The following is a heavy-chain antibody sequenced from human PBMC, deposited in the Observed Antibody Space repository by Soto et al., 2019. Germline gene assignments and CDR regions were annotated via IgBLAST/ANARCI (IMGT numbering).Heavy chain of an antibody. V-gene: IGHV1-18*01. CDR1: GYTFTSYG. CDR3: ARFAMGYYDSSGYYDY. J-gene: IGHJ4*02. D-gene: IGHD3-22*01. Sequence: QVQLVQSGAEVKKPGASVKVSCKASGYTFTSYGISWVRQAPGQGLEWMGWISAYNGNTNYAQKLQGRVTMTTDTSTSTDYMELRSLRSDDTAVYYCARFAMGYYDSSGYYDYWGQGTLVTVSS. CDR2: ISAYNGNT.